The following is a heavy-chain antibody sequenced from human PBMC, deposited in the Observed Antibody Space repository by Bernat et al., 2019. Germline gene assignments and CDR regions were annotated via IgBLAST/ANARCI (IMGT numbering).Heavy chain of an antibody. CDR2: ISSDGSDT. V-gene: IGHV3-74*01. D-gene: IGHD3-10*01. CDR3: ARDRGGMGDY. Sequence: EVHLVESEGGLVQPGGSLRLSCAASGFIFTAYDMHWVRQAPGKGLVWVSVISSDGSDTTYADSVKGRFTLSRDNANNTVYLQMNSLRAEDTAIYYCARDRGGMGDYWGQGTLVTVSS. CDR1: GFIFTAYD. J-gene: IGHJ4*02.